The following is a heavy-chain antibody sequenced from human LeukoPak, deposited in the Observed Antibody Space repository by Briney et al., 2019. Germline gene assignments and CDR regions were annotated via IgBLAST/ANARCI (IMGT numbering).Heavy chain of an antibody. D-gene: IGHD1-1*01. CDR1: GGSISGTSYC. CDR2: HYHTGRI. CDR3: ARDGSDNWGLFDN. J-gene: IGHJ4*02. V-gene: IGHV4-39*07. Sequence: SETLSLTCSVSGGSISGTSYCWGWIRQPPGKGPEWIGSHYHTGRIYHNPSLNSRVTITVDTSKNQFSLKLSSVTDADTAVYYCARDGSDNWGLFDNWGRGTLVTVSS.